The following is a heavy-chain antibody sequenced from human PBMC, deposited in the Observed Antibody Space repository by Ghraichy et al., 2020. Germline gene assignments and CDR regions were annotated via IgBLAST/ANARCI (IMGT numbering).Heavy chain of an antibody. Sequence: ASVKVSCKASGYTFTGYYMHWVRQAPGQGLEWMGWINPNSGGTNYAQKFQGRVTMTRDTSISTAYMELSRLRSDDTAVYYCARDRKGYFPYYYYGMDVWGQGTTVTVSS. CDR3: ARDRKGYFPYYYYGMDV. V-gene: IGHV1-2*02. J-gene: IGHJ6*02. CDR1: GYTFTGYY. CDR2: INPNSGGT. D-gene: IGHD2-15*01.